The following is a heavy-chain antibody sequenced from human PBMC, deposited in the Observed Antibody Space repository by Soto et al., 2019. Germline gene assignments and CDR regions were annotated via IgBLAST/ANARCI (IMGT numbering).Heavy chain of an antibody. CDR3: ARDFRVRDSRTSGAFDI. Sequence: QVQLVQSGAEVKKPGASVKVSCKASGYTFTSYAMHWVRQAPVQRLEWMGWINAGNGNTKYSQKFQGRVTITRDTYASTAYMELSSLRSEDTAVYYCARDFRVRDSRTSGAFDIWGQGTLVTVSS. J-gene: IGHJ3*02. V-gene: IGHV1-3*01. CDR2: INAGNGNT. CDR1: GYTFTSYA. D-gene: IGHD3-22*01.